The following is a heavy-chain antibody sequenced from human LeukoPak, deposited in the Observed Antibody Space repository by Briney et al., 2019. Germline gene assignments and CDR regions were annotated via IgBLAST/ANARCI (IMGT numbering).Heavy chain of an antibody. J-gene: IGHJ4*02. CDR1: GGSISSGDYY. V-gene: IGHV4-30-4*08. CDR3: ARPVISPSVATFHD. CDR2: IYYSGST. Sequence: SETLSLTCTVSGGSISSGDYYWSWIRQPPGKGLEWIGYIYYSGSTYYNPSLKRRVTISTDTSKNQFSLKLGSVTAADTAVYYCARPVISPSVATFHDWGQGTLVTVSS. D-gene: IGHD3-16*02.